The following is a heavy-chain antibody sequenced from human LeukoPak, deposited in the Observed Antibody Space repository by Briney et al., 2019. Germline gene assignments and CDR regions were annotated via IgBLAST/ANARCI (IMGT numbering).Heavy chain of an antibody. CDR1: GYTFTGYY. J-gene: IGHJ6*02. CDR3: ARAGGYCSGGSCYYYYYGMDV. Sequence: GASVKVSCKASGYTFTGYYMHWVRQAPGQGLEWMGRINPNSGGTNYAQKFQGGVTMTRDTSISTAYMELSRLRSDDTAVYYCARAGGYCSGGSCYYYYYGMDVWGQGTTVTVSS. CDR2: INPNSGGT. D-gene: IGHD2-15*01. V-gene: IGHV1-2*06.